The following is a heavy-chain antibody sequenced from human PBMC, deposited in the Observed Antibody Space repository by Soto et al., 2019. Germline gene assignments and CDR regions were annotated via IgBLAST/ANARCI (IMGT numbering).Heavy chain of an antibody. V-gene: IGHV4-31*03. Sequence: SETLSLTCTVSGGSISSGGYYWSWIRQHPGKGLEWIGYIYYSGSTYYNPSLKSRVTISVDTSKNQFSLKLSSVTAADTAVYYCARAEVVPAAMGVDYWGQGTLVTVSS. CDR1: GGSISSGGYY. J-gene: IGHJ4*02. CDR2: IYYSGST. CDR3: ARAEVVPAAMGVDY. D-gene: IGHD2-2*01.